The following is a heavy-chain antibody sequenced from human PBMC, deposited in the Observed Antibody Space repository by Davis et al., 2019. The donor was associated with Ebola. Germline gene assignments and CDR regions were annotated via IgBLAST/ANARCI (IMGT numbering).Heavy chain of an antibody. D-gene: IGHD6-19*01. CDR3: TTGIAVAGTWDDY. V-gene: IGHV3-15*07. J-gene: IGHJ4*02. CDR1: GFTSSNAW. Sequence: GESLKISCAASGFTSSNAWMNWVRQAPGKGLEWVGRIKSKTDGGTTDYAAPVKGRFTISRDDSKNTLYLQMNSLKTEDTAVYYCTTGIAVAGTWDDYWGQGTLVTVSS. CDR2: IKSKTDGGTT.